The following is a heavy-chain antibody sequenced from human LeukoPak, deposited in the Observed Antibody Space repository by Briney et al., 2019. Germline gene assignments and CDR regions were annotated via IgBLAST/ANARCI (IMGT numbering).Heavy chain of an antibody. V-gene: IGHV4-39*01. Sequence: SETLSLTCTVSGGSISSSSYYWGWIRQPPRKGLEWIGSIYYSGSTYYNPSLKSRVTISVDTSKNQFSLKLSSVTAADTAVYYCASRGGVIAVAGHLDYWGQGTLVTVSS. CDR2: IYYSGST. D-gene: IGHD6-19*01. J-gene: IGHJ4*02. CDR1: GGSISSSSYY. CDR3: ASRGGVIAVAGHLDY.